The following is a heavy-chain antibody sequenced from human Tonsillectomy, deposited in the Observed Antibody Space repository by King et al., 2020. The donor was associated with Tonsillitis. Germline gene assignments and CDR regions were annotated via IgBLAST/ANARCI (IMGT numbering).Heavy chain of an antibody. D-gene: IGHD1-26*01. CDR2: MYYSGTI. CDR3: ARYVSGSFDY. Sequence: QLQESGPGVVKPSETLALPCTVSGGSIRTSDQYWAWIRQPPGKELGGIGYMYYSGTIFYNPSLKSRITISGGTSENRFSLKLSSVTAADTSVYFCARYVSGSFDYWGQGALVTVSS. J-gene: IGHJ4*02. CDR1: GGSIRTSDQY. V-gene: IGHV4-39*01.